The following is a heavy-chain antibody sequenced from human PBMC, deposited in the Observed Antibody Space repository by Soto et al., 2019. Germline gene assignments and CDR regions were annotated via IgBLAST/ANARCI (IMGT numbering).Heavy chain of an antibody. Sequence: VPLVESGGGVVQPGRSLRLSCAASGFTFSSYAMHWVREAPGKGLEWVAVISYDGSNKYSADSVKGRCTISRDNSKNTLYLQINSLRAEDTAVYYCARGGDSRGPTPFDPSGQGTLVTVSS. CDR1: GFTFSSYA. J-gene: IGHJ5*02. CDR3: ARGGDSRGPTPFDP. D-gene: IGHD2-21*02. V-gene: IGHV3-30-3*01. CDR2: ISYDGSNK.